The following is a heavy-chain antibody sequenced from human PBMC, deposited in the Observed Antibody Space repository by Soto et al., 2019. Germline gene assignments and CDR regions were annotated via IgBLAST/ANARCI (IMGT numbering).Heavy chain of an antibody. CDR1: GYTFSGYH. Sequence: QVQLVQSGAEVKKPGASVKVSCKASGYTFSGYHMHWVRQAPGQGLEWMGWINPNPNSGGTKYAQKFQGRVTMTRDTSISSVYMELRRLRSDDTAIYYCARDGMGFGYWGQGTLVTVSS. CDR3: ARDGMGFGY. V-gene: IGHV1-2*02. D-gene: IGHD3-16*01. J-gene: IGHJ4*02. CDR2: INPNPNSGGT.